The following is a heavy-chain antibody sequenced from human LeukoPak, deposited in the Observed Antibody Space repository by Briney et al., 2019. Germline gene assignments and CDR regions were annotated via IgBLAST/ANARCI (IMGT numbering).Heavy chain of an antibody. CDR3: ARGVLYPRGPQGCYFDY. J-gene: IGHJ4*02. CDR2: IYYSGST. D-gene: IGHD3-10*01. CDR1: GGSISSYY. Sequence: SETLSLTCTVSGGSISSYYWSWIRQPPGKGLEWIGYIYYSGSTNYNPSLKSRVTISVDTSKNQFSLKLSSVTAADTAVYYCARGVLYPRGPQGCYFDYWGQGTLVTVSS. V-gene: IGHV4-59*01.